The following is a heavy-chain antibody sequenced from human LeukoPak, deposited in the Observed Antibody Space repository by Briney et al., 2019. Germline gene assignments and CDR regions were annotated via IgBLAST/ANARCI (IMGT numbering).Heavy chain of an antibody. CDR1: GYTCTSYG. CDR3: ARDPVVVPAAISLDAFDI. D-gene: IGHD2-2*02. Sequence: ASVKVSCKASGYTCTSYGISWVRQAPGQGLEWMGWISAYNGNTNYAQKLQGRVTMTTDTSTSTAYMELRSLRSDDTAVYYCARDPVVVPAAISLDAFDIWGQGTMVTVSS. CDR2: ISAYNGNT. J-gene: IGHJ3*02. V-gene: IGHV1-18*01.